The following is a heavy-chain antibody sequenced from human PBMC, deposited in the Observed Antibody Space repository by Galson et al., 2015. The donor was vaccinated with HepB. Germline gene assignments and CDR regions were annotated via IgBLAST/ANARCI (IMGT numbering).Heavy chain of an antibody. J-gene: IGHJ4*02. D-gene: IGHD2-21*01. Sequence: SLRLSCAASGFTFNTYAMSWVRQAPGKGLEWVSTIDVIEKTTYYANSVKGRFTTSRDNSKNTLYLQLNSLRAEDTAVYSCTRGDGGHYNIDYWGQGTLVTVSS. V-gene: IGHV3-23*05. CDR1: GFTFNTYA. CDR2: IDVIEKTT. CDR3: TRGDGGHYNIDY.